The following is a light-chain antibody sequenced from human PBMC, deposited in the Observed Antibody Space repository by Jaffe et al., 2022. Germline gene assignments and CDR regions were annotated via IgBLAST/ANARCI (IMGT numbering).Light chain of an antibody. V-gene: IGKV1-39*01. J-gene: IGKJ2*01. CDR3: QQSFSTPRT. CDR1: QSVSSY. Sequence: DIQMTQSPSSLSASVGDRVTITCRASQSVSSYLNWYQQKPGKAPKLLIYAASSLQSGVPSRFSGSGSGTDFNLSISSLQPEDFAIYYCQQSFSTPRTFGQGTNLEIK. CDR2: AAS.